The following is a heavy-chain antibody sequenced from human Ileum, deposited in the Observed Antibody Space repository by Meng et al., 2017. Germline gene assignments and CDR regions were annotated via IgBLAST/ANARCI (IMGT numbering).Heavy chain of an antibody. CDR3: MREVQYGDYLNFCY. CDR2: ISAYYGST. CDR1: GYTFTTYG. J-gene: IGHJ4*02. V-gene: IGHV1-18*01. D-gene: IGHD4-17*01. Sequence: ASVKVSCKASGYTFTTYGISWVRQAPGQGLEWMGWISAYYGSTNYAQKFQGRVTMTRDTSTSTVYMELRSLRSDDTAIYYCMREVQYGDYLNFCYWGRGTLVTVSS.